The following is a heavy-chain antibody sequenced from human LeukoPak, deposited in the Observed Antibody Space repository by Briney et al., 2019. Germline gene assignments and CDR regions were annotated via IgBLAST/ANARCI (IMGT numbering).Heavy chain of an antibody. Sequence: ASVKVSCKASGYTFTSYYMHWVRQAPGQGLEWMGIINPSGGSTSYAQKSQGRVTMTRDTSTSTVYMELSSLRSEDTAVYYCARAVAGEPYFDYWGQGTLVTVSS. CDR2: INPSGGST. CDR3: ARAVAGEPYFDY. CDR1: GYTFTSYY. D-gene: IGHD6-19*01. V-gene: IGHV1-46*01. J-gene: IGHJ4*02.